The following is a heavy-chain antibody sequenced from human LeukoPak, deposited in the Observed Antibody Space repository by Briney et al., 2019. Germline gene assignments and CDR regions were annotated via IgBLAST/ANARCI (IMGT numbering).Heavy chain of an antibody. CDR2: IIPILGIA. CDR3: ARDLPPHYYDSSGYSFDY. CDR1: GGTFSSYA. D-gene: IGHD3-22*01. V-gene: IGHV1-69*04. J-gene: IGHJ4*02. Sequence: TSVKVSCKASGGTFSSYAISWVRQAPGQGLEWMGRIIPILGIANYAQKFQGRVTITADKSTSTAYMGLSSLRSEDTAVYYCARDLPPHYYDSSGYSFDYWGQGTLVTVSS.